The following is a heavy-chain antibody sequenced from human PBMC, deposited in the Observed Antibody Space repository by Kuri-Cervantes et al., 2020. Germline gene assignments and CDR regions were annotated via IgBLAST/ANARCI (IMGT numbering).Heavy chain of an antibody. CDR3: ARAGLRYSGWFDP. D-gene: IGHD3-9*01. J-gene: IGHJ5*02. CDR1: GGSISSSNW. V-gene: IGHV4-4*02. CDR2: IYHSGST. Sequence: GSLRLSCAVSGGSISSSNWWSWVRQPPGKGLEWIGEIYHSGSTNYNPSLKSRVTISVDKSKNQFSLKLTSLTAADTAVYYCARAGLRYSGWFDPWGQGTLVTVSS.